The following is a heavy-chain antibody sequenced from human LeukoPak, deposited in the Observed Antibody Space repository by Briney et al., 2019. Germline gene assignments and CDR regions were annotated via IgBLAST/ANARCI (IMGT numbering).Heavy chain of an antibody. CDR2: ISSSSSYI. V-gene: IGHV3-21*01. D-gene: IGHD5-12*01. Sequence: GGSLRLSCAASGFTFSSYSMNWVRQAPGKGLEWVSSISSSSSYIYYADSVKGRFTISRDNAKNSLYLQMNSLRAEDTAVYYCARDGHSGYASSFDYWGQGTLVTVSS. CDR1: GFTFSSYS. J-gene: IGHJ4*02. CDR3: ARDGHSGYASSFDY.